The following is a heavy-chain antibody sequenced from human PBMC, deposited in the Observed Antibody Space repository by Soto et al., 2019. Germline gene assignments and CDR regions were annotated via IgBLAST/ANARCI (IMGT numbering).Heavy chain of an antibody. CDR2: INHSGST. CDR3: ARLVWSYGTWFDP. V-gene: IGHV4-34*01. J-gene: IGHJ5*02. Sequence: PSETLSLTCAVYGGSFSGYYWTWIHQPPGTGLEWIGEINHSGSTNYNPSLKSRVTISVDTSKNQFSLKLTSVTAADTAVYYCARLVWSYGTWFDPWGQGTLVTVSS. D-gene: IGHD5-18*01. CDR1: GGSFSGYY.